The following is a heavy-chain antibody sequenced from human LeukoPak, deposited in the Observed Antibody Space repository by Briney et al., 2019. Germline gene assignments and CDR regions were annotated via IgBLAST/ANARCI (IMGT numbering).Heavy chain of an antibody. CDR2: ISWNSGSI. V-gene: IGHV3-9*01. D-gene: IGHD2-21*02. CDR1: GFTFDDYA. J-gene: IGHJ4*02. CDR3: AKDTLAYCGGNCYSPLDY. Sequence: GRSLRLSCAASGFTFDDYAMHWVRQAPGKGLEWVSGISWNSGSIGYADSVKGRFTISRDNAKNSLYLQMNSLRAEDTALYYCAKDTLAYCGGNCYSPLDYWGQGTLVTVSS.